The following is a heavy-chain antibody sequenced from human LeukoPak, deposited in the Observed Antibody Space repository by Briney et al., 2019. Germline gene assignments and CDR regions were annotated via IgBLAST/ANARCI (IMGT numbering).Heavy chain of an antibody. Sequence: ASVKVSCKASGGTFSSYAISWVRQAPGQGLEWMGGIIPIFGTANYAQKFQGRATITADESTSTAYMELSSLRSEDTAVYYCARDSFGYDYPGHYYYYMDVRGKGTTVTVSS. D-gene: IGHD5-12*01. J-gene: IGHJ6*03. CDR1: GGTFSSYA. CDR3: ARDSFGYDYPGHYYYYMDV. CDR2: IIPIFGTA. V-gene: IGHV1-69*13.